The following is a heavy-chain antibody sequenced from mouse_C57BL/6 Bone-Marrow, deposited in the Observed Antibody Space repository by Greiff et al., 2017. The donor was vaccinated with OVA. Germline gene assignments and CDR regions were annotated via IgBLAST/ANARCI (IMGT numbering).Heavy chain of an antibody. CDR3: ASAGYYGTLFDY. CDR1: GYTFTDYY. CDR2: IYPGSGNT. D-gene: IGHD1-1*01. Sequence: VQLQQSGAELVRPGASVKLSCKASGYTFTDYYINWVKQRPGQGLEWIARIYPGSGNTYYNEKFKGKATLTAEKSSSTAYMQLRSLTSEASAFYVCASAGYYGTLFDYWGQGTTLTVSS. J-gene: IGHJ2*01. V-gene: IGHV1-76*01.